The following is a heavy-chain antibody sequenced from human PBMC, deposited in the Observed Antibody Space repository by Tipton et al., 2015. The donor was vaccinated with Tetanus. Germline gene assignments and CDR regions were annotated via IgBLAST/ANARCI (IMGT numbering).Heavy chain of an antibody. CDR2: VFDSGTS. CDR1: GGSISNSEYY. CDR3: AEGRRFCSSNSCHEYYFDS. Sequence: TLSLTCSLSGGSISNSEYYWAWIRRPPGKGLEWIGSVFDSGTSYYNPSLKSRVTISVDTSKNHFSLRLSSVTAAETAVYYCAEGRRFCSSNSCHEYYFDSWGRGTLVTVSS. D-gene: IGHD2-2*01. J-gene: IGHJ4*02. V-gene: IGHV4-39*02.